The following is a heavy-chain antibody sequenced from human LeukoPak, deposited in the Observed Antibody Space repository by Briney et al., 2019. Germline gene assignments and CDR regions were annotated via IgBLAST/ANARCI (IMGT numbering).Heavy chain of an antibody. D-gene: IGHD6-13*01. V-gene: IGHV4-39*01. CDR1: GGSISSSSHN. CDR2: IYYSGTT. J-gene: IGHJ4*02. CDR3: ARHDRIIASPLV. Sequence: SETVSLTCIVSGGSISSSSHNWGWIRQPPGKGLEWIGSIYYSGTTYYNPSLKSRLTISVDTSKNQFSLKLSSVNAVDTAVYYYARHDRIIASPLVWGQGILVTVSS.